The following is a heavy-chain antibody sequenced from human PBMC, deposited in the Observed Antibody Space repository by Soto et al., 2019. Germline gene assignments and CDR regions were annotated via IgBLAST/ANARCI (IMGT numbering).Heavy chain of an antibody. V-gene: IGHV3-33*01. CDR1: GFTFSSYG. J-gene: IGHJ5*02. CDR3: ARIRGRGSNYGRNYNWFDP. CDR2: IWYDGSNR. D-gene: IGHD4-4*01. Sequence: GGCLRLSCAASGFTFSSYGMHWVRQAPGKGLEWVAVIWYDGSNRYYADSVKGRFTISRDNSKNTLYLQMNSLRAEDTAVYYCARIRGRGSNYGRNYNWFDPWGQGTLVTVSS.